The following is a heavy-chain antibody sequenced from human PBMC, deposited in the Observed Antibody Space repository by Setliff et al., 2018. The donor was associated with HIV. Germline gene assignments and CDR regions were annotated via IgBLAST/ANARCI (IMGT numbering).Heavy chain of an antibody. CDR3: ARVPLSGWLYFDY. CDR1: GYRFTSYG. V-gene: IGHV1-18*01. Sequence: ASVKVSCKASGYRFTSYGISWMRQAPGQGLEWMGWISAYNGRTHYAQNLQDRITMTTDTSTSTAYMELRSLRSDDTAVYYCARVPLSGWLYFDYWGQGTLVTVSS. D-gene: IGHD6-19*01. CDR2: ISAYNGRT. J-gene: IGHJ4*02.